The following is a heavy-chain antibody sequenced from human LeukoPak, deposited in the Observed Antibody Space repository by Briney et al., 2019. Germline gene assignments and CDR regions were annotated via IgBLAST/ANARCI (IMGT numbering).Heavy chain of an antibody. D-gene: IGHD2-2*01. CDR3: AKVVCSSTSCPIDY. CDR1: GFTLSSYA. J-gene: IGHJ4*02. Sequence: PGGSLRLSCAASGFTLSSYAMSWVRQAPGKGLEWVSAISGSGGSTYYADSVKGRFTISRDNSKNTLYLQMNSLRAEDTAVYYCAKVVCSSTSCPIDYWGQGTLVTVSS. CDR2: ISGSGGST. V-gene: IGHV3-23*01.